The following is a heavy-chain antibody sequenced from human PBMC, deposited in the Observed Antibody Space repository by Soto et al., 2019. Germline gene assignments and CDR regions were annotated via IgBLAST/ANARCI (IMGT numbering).Heavy chain of an antibody. CDR1: GGSFSGYY. V-gene: IGHV4-34*01. D-gene: IGHD3-22*01. CDR3: ARHRSGSRGVDL. J-gene: IGHJ5*02. CDR2: INHSGST. Sequence: QVQLQQWGAGLLKPSETLSRICAVYGGSFSGYYWIWIRQPPGKGLEWIGEINHSGSTKYNPSLKSRVSLLMDASKKQFSLRLSSVTAADTAVYYCARHRSGSRGVDLWGQGTLVTVSS.